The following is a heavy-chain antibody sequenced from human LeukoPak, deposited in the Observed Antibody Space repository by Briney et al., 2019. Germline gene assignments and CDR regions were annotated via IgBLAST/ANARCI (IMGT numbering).Heavy chain of an antibody. Sequence: GGSLRLSCAPSGFTFSSYAMSWVRQAPGKGLEWVSAISGSGGSTYYADSVKGRFTISRDNSKNTLYLQMNSLRAEDTAVYYCAKDERRGYSYGLFYYYYGMDVWGQGTTVTVSS. J-gene: IGHJ6*02. D-gene: IGHD5-18*01. CDR2: ISGSGGST. CDR3: AKDERRGYSYGLFYYYYGMDV. V-gene: IGHV3-23*01. CDR1: GFTFSSYA.